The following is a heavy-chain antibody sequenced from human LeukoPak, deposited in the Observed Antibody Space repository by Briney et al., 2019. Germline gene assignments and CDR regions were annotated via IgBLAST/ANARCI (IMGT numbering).Heavy chain of an antibody. Sequence: SETLSLNCGVSGGSFSGYYWSWIRQAPGKGLEWIGRIYTSGSTNYNPSLKSRVTISVDTSKNQFSLKLSSVTAADTAVYYCARSPGYGDYLPNDWGQGTLVTVSS. V-gene: IGHV4-4*08. J-gene: IGHJ4*02. CDR2: IYTSGST. CDR3: ARSPGYGDYLPND. D-gene: IGHD4-17*01. CDR1: GGSFSGYY.